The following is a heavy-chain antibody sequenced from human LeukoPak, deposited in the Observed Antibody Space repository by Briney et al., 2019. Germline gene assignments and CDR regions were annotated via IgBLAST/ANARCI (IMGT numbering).Heavy chain of an antibody. J-gene: IGHJ4*02. D-gene: IGHD3-22*01. CDR2: ISGSGGST. Sequence: GGSPRLSCAASGFTFSSYAMSWVRQAPGKGLEWVSAISGSGGSTYYADSVKGRFTISRDNSKNTLYLQMNSLRAEDTAMYYCVRVDNSGYLDFWGQGTLVTVSS. CDR1: GFTFSSYA. V-gene: IGHV3-23*01. CDR3: VRVDNSGYLDF.